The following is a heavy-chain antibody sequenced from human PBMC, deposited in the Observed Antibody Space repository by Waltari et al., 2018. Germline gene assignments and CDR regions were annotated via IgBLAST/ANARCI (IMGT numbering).Heavy chain of an antibody. Sequence: QVQLVQSGAEVKKPGASVKVSCKASGYTFTSYDINWVRQATGQGLEWMGWMNPNSGNTGYAQKFQGRVTITTDESTSTAYMELSSLRSEDTAVYYCASPGLVGYYYGMDVWGQGTTVTVSS. V-gene: IGHV1-8*03. J-gene: IGHJ6*02. CDR1: GYTFTSYD. D-gene: IGHD2-15*01. CDR2: MNPNSGNT. CDR3: ASPGLVGYYYGMDV.